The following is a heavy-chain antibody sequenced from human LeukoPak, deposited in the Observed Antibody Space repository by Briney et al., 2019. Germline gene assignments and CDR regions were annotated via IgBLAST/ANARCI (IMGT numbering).Heavy chain of an antibody. D-gene: IGHD3-3*01. V-gene: IGHV1-2*02. CDR2: INPNSGGT. CDR3: ARDCGITIFGVVTPDY. Sequence: ASVKVSCKASGYTFTGYYMHWVRQAPGQGREWMGWINPNSGGTNYAQKIQGRVTMTRDTSISTAYMELSRLRSDDTAVYYCARDCGITIFGVVTPDYWGQGTLVTVSS. J-gene: IGHJ4*02. CDR1: GYTFTGYY.